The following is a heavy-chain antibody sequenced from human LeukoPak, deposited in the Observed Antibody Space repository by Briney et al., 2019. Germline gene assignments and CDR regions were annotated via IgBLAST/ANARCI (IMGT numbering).Heavy chain of an antibody. V-gene: IGHV3-23*01. J-gene: IGHJ4*02. D-gene: IGHD3-22*01. Sequence: GGSLRLSCAASGFTFSSYAMGWVRQAPGKGLEWVSAISGSGGSTYYADSVKGRFTISRDNSKNTLYLQMNSLRAEDTAVYYCAKDLMYYYDSSGLFDYWGQGTLVTVSS. CDR1: GFTFSSYA. CDR2: ISGSGGST. CDR3: AKDLMYYYDSSGLFDY.